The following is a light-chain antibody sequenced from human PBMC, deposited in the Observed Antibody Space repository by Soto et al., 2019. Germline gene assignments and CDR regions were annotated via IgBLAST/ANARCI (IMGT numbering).Light chain of an antibody. CDR2: EVS. V-gene: IGLV2-14*01. CDR1: SSDVGGYNL. CDR3: SSYTSSSNYV. J-gene: IGLJ1*01. Sequence: QSVLTQPASVSGSPGQSITISCTGTSSDVGGYNLVSWYQQHPGKAPKLMIYEVSNRPSGVSNRFSGSKSGNTASLTISGLQAEAEADYYCSSYTSSSNYVFGTGTKVTVL.